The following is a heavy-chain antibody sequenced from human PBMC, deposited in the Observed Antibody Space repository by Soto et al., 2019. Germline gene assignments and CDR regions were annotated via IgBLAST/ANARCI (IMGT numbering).Heavy chain of an antibody. D-gene: IGHD6-19*01. Sequence: SETLSLTCTVSGGSIGNYYWTWIRQPAGKGLEWIGRIYTSGTTNYNPSLKSRVTMLIDPSRNQFSLRLSSVTAADTALYYCARQRTYSSAWLDYWGQGTLVTVSS. CDR3: ARQRTYSSAWLDY. J-gene: IGHJ4*02. CDR1: GGSIGNYY. V-gene: IGHV4-4*07. CDR2: IYTSGTT.